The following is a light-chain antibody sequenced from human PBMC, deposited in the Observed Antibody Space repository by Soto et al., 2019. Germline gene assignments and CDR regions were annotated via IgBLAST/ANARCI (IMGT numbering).Light chain of an antibody. Sequence: QSALTQPASVSGSPGQSITISCTGTSSDVGGYNYVSWYQQHPGKAPKLMIYEVSNRPSGVSNRFSGSKSVNTASLTISGVQAEDEADYCCSSYTSSSTYVFGTGTKLTVL. CDR1: SSDVGGYNY. CDR2: EVS. CDR3: SSYTSSSTYV. J-gene: IGLJ1*01. V-gene: IGLV2-14*01.